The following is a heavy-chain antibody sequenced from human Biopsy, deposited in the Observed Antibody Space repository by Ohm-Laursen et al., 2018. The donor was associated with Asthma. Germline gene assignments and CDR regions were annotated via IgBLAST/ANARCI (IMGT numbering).Heavy chain of an antibody. CDR3: ARGDSSNWSHYYFDY. J-gene: IGHJ4*02. Sequence: SLRLSCAASGFAVSSDYMFWVRQAPGKGLEWVSVIYSGGTSHTADSVRGRFTTSRDYSKNTLYLQMHSLRAEDTAVYYWARGDSSNWSHYYFDYWGQGTLVTVSS. CDR1: GFAVSSDY. D-gene: IGHD3-22*01. V-gene: IGHV3-53*01. CDR2: IYSGGTS.